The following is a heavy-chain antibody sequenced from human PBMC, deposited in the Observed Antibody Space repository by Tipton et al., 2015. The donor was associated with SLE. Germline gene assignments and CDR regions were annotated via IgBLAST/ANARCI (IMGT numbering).Heavy chain of an antibody. CDR3: ARHGGYYFDY. CDR2: IYTSGST. V-gene: IGHV4-61*09. J-gene: IGHJ4*02. Sequence: TLSLTCTVSGASISSGSYYWSWIRQPAGKGLEWIGYIYTSGSTSYNPSLKSRVTISVDTSKNQFSLKLSSVNAADTAVYYCARHGGYYFDYWGQGTLVTVSS. D-gene: IGHD4-23*01. CDR1: GASISSGSYY.